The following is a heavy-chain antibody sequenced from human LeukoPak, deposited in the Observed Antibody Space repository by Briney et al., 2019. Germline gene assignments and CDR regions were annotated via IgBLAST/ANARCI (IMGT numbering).Heavy chain of an antibody. CDR3: AKDDSGYAVDF. CDR2: ISGSGGST. CDR1: GFTFSNYA. Sequence: GGSLRLSCAASGFTFSNYAMSWVRQAPGKGLEWVSTISGSGGSTYYADPVKGRFTVSRGNSKNTLYLQMNSLRVEDTAVYYCAKDDSGYAVDFWGQGTLVTVSS. V-gene: IGHV3-23*01. J-gene: IGHJ4*02. D-gene: IGHD5-12*01.